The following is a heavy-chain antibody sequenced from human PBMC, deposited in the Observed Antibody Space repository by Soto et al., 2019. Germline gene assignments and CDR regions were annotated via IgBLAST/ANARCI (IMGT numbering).Heavy chain of an antibody. Sequence: PSETLSLTCAVSGGSISSSNWWSWVRQPPGKGLEWIGEIYHSGSTNYNPSLKSRVTISVDKSKNQFSLKLSSVTAADTAVYYCARVNCGGDCYSGYYYGMDVWGQGTTVTVSS. D-gene: IGHD2-21*02. CDR1: GGSISSSNW. CDR3: ARVNCGGDCYSGYYYGMDV. CDR2: IYHSGST. J-gene: IGHJ6*02. V-gene: IGHV4-4*02.